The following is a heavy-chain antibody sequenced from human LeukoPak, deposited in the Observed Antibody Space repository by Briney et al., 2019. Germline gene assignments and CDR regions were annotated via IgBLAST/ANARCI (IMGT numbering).Heavy chain of an antibody. J-gene: IGHJ4*02. CDR2: IYYSGST. CDR3: ARGGVLIEYQLPPLQ. V-gene: IGHV4-31*03. D-gene: IGHD2-2*01. Sequence: SQTLSLTCTVSGGSISSGGYYWSWIRQHPGKGLEWIGYIYYSGSTYYNPSLKSRVTISVDTSKNQFSLKLSSVTAADTAVYYCARGGVLIEYQLPPLQWGQGTLVTVSS. CDR1: GGSISSGGYY.